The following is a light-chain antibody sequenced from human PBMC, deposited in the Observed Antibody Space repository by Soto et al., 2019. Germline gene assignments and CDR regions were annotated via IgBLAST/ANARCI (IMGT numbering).Light chain of an antibody. CDR1: SSDVGGYNY. CDR2: EVS. CDR3: SSYTSSSTWV. J-gene: IGLJ3*02. V-gene: IGLV2-14*01. Sequence: QSALTQPASVSGSPGQSITISCTGTSSDVGGYNYVSWYQQHPGKAPKLMIYEVSNRPSGVSNRFSGSKSGNTVFLTISGPQAEDEADYYCSSYTSSSTWVFGGGTKLTVL.